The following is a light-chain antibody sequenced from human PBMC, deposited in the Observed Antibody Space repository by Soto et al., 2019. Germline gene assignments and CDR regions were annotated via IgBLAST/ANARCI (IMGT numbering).Light chain of an antibody. CDR1: QSVSSSY. J-gene: IGKJ1*01. CDR2: GAS. Sequence: EIVLTQSPGTLSLSPGERATLSCRASQSVSSSYLACYQQKPGQAPRLLIYGASSRATGIPDRFSGSGSGTDFTLIIGRLEPEDFAVYYCQLYGSSPPWTFGQGTKVEIK. V-gene: IGKV3-20*01. CDR3: QLYGSSPPWT.